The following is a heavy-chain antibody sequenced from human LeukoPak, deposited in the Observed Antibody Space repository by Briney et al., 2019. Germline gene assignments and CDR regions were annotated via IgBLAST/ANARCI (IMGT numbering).Heavy chain of an antibody. J-gene: IGHJ4*02. V-gene: IGHV4-61*02. Sequence: PSETLSLTCTVSGGSISSGSYYWTWIRQPAGKGLECIGRLYSSGSTNYNPSLKSRVSISVDTSKNQFSLKLSSVPAADTAVYYCATEGGPDYYDRSGYYGVDYWGQGTLVTVSS. D-gene: IGHD3-22*01. CDR1: GGSISSGSYY. CDR2: LYSSGST. CDR3: ATEGGPDYYDRSGYYGVDY.